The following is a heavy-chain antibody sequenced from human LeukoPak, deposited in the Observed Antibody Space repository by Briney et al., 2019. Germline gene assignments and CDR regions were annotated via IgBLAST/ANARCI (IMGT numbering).Heavy chain of an antibody. CDR2: IKTDGSNT. Sequence: GGSLRLSCAASGFTFSSYWMHWVRQAPGKGLVWVSRIKTDGSNTNYADSVKGRFTISRDNAKNTLYLQMSSLRAEDTAVYYCARGPPTTYFDWEFDYWGQGTLVTVSS. D-gene: IGHD3-9*01. V-gene: IGHV3-74*01. CDR1: GFTFSSYW. CDR3: ARGPPTTYFDWEFDY. J-gene: IGHJ4*02.